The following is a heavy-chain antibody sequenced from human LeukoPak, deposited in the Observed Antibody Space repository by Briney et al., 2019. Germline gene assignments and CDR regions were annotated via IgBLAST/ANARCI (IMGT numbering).Heavy chain of an antibody. Sequence: GRSLKLSCAASGFTFSSYGMHWVRQAPGKGLEWVGRIKSKTDGGTTDYAAPVKGRFTISRDDSKNTLYLQMNSLKTEDTAVYYCTTDPYSGSYYFAFDIWGQGTMVTVSS. CDR1: GFTFSSYG. D-gene: IGHD1-26*01. J-gene: IGHJ3*02. CDR2: IKSKTDGGTT. CDR3: TTDPYSGSYYFAFDI. V-gene: IGHV3-15*01.